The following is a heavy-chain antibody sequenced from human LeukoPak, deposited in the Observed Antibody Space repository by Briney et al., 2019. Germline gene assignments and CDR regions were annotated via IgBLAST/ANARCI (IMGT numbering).Heavy chain of an antibody. CDR3: ARVDTRGWLIYGMDV. CDR2: TSYDGNNN. D-gene: IGHD6-19*01. J-gene: IGHJ6*02. V-gene: IGHV3-30-3*01. CDR1: GFSFYNYA. Sequence: GRSLRLSCAASGFSFYNYAMHWVRQAPGKGLEWVAVTSYDGNNNFYADSVKGRFTISRDNSKNTLNLQMSSVRPEDTAVYYCARVDTRGWLIYGMDVWGQGTTVTVSS.